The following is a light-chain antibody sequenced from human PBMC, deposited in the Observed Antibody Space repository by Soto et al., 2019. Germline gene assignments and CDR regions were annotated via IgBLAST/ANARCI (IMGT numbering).Light chain of an antibody. J-gene: IGKJ1*01. V-gene: IGKV1-39*01. CDR2: AAS. Sequence: DIQMTQSPSSLSASVGDRVTISCRASQSISNYLNWYQQKPGKAPKLLIFAASSLQSGVPSRFSGSGSGTEFTLTISSLQPDDFATYYCQQYYTYWHMFGQGTKVDIK. CDR3: QQYYTYWHM. CDR1: QSISNY.